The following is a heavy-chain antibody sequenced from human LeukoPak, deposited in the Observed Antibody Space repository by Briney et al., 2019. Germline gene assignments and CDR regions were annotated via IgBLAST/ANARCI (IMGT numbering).Heavy chain of an antibody. CDR1: GFTFSSYG. D-gene: IGHD5-18*01. V-gene: IGHV3-30*18. Sequence: GGSLRLSCAASGFTFSSYGMHWVRQAPGKGLEWVAVISYDGNEKYYADSVQGRFTISRDYPRNTVYLQMNSLRGDDTALYYCAKDGERGYSYGFMDVWGKGTTVTVSS. J-gene: IGHJ6*03. CDR3: AKDGERGYSYGFMDV. CDR2: ISYDGNEK.